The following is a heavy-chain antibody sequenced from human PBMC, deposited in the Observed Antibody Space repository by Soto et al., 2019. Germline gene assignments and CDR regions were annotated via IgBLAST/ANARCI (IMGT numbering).Heavy chain of an antibody. CDR1: GYSFTSYW. V-gene: IGHV5-10-1*01. J-gene: IGHJ5*02. CDR3: ARSGGYFEWFDP. D-gene: IGHD1-26*01. Sequence: GESLKISCKGSGYSFTSYWISWVRQMPGKGLEWMGRIDPSDSYTNYSPSFQGHVTISADKSISTAYLQWSSLKASDTAMYYCARSGGYFEWFDPWGQGTLDTVSS. CDR2: IDPSDSYT.